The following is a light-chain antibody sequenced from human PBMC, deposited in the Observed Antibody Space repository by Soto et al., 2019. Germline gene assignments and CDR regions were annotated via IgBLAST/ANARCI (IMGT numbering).Light chain of an antibody. J-gene: IGKJ1*01. CDR1: QSVNSN. CDR2: GAS. Sequence: EIVMTQSPATLSVSPGERATLSCRASQSVNSNLAWYQQKPGQAPRLLIYGASTRATGIPARFSGSGSETEFTLTISRLQSEDFAVYYCQQYNNWWTFGQGTKVEIK. V-gene: IGKV3-15*01. CDR3: QQYNNWWT.